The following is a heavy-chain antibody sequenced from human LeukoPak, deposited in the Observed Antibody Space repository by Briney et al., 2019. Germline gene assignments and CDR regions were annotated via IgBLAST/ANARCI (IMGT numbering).Heavy chain of an antibody. J-gene: IGHJ6*02. D-gene: IGHD3-10*01. CDR3: ARVKMRARGYYYYGMDV. Sequence: PSETLSLTCIVSGEPISRTTYYWGWIRQPPGKGLEWIGSIYYSGNTFYNPSLKSRLTMSVDTSKNHFSLRLSSVTAADTAVYYCARVKMRARGYYYYGMDVWGQGTTVTVSS. V-gene: IGHV4-39*07. CDR2: IYYSGNT. CDR1: GEPISRTTYY.